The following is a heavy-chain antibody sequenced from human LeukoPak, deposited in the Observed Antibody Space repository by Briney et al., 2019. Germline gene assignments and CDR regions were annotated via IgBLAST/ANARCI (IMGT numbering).Heavy chain of an antibody. CDR2: MNPNSGNT. D-gene: IGHD3-3*01. V-gene: IGHV1-8*02. J-gene: IGHJ4*02. CDR3: ARGQTRRFLEWLYFDY. Sequence: GASVKVSCKASGYTFTGSYIHWMRQATGQGLEWMGWMNPNSGNTGYAQKFQGRVTMTRNTSISTAYMELSSLRSEDTAVYYCARGQTRRFLEWLYFDYWGQGTLVTVSS. CDR1: GYTFTGSY.